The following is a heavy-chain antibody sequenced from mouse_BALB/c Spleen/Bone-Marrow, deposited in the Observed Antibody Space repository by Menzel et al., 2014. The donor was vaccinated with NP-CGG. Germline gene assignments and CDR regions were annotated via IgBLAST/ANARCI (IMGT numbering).Heavy chain of an antibody. D-gene: IGHD2-4*01. V-gene: IGHV1-4*01. CDR3: AREKGITFAY. Sequence: VQLQQSGAELARPGASVKMSCKASGYTFTSYTMHWVKQRPGQGLERIGYISPSSGYTNYIQKFKDKATLTADKSSSTAYMQLSSLTSEDSAVYYCAREKGITFAYWGQGTLVTVSA. J-gene: IGHJ3*01. CDR1: GYTFTSYT. CDR2: ISPSSGYT.